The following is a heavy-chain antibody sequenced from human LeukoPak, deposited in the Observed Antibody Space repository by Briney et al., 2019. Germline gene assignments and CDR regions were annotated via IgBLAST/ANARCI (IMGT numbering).Heavy chain of an antibody. D-gene: IGHD3-22*01. Sequence: SETLSLTCTVSGGSISSYYWSWIRQPPGKGLEWIGYIYYSGSTNYNPSLKSRVTISADTSKNQFSLKLSSVTAADTAVYYCARITYYYDSSGYYFGYYFDYWGQGTLVTVSS. CDR2: IYYSGST. CDR1: GGSISSYY. CDR3: ARITYYYDSSGYYFGYYFDY. J-gene: IGHJ4*02. V-gene: IGHV4-59*01.